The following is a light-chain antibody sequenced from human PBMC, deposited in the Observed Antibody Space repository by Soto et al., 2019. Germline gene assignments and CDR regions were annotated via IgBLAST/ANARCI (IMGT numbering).Light chain of an antibody. CDR1: QRLTSSY. J-gene: IGKJ1*01. CDR3: QQYDGSPRT. V-gene: IGKV3-20*01. CDR2: GAS. Sequence: EIVLTQSPGTLSLSPGERATLSCRASQRLTSSYLAWYQQKPGQAPRLLIYGASSRATGIPDRFTGSGSGTDFTLTISRLEPEDFAVYYCQQYDGSPRTFGQGTKVEIK.